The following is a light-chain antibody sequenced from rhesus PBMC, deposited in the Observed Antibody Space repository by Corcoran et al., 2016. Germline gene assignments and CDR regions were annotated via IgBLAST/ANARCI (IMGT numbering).Light chain of an antibody. J-gene: IGKJ2*01. Sequence: EIVMTQSPATLSLSPGETATISCRTSQSVSSYLAWYQQKPGQAPSLLIYGASSRATGIPDRFSGSGSGTDCTLTISRLESEDFAVYYCQETSNLYSFGQGTKLEIK. CDR3: QETSNLYS. CDR1: QSVSSY. V-gene: IGKV3-31*02. CDR2: GAS.